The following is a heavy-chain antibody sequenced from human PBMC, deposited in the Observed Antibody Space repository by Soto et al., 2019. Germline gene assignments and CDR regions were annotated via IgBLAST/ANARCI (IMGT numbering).Heavy chain of an antibody. Sequence: SLRLSCAASGFTFSSYGMHWVRQAPGKGLEWVAVISYDGSNKYYADSVKGRFTISRDNSKNTLYLQMNSLRAEDTAVYYCAKSAGVNYYYGMDVWGQGTTVTVSS. J-gene: IGHJ6*02. V-gene: IGHV3-30*18. CDR1: GFTFSSYG. CDR2: ISYDGSNK. CDR3: AKSAGVNYYYGMDV. D-gene: IGHD7-27*01.